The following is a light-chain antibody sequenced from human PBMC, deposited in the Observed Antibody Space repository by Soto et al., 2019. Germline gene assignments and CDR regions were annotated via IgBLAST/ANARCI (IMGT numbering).Light chain of an antibody. J-gene: IGLJ1*01. CDR1: NMAVKS. CDR2: YDS. CDR3: QVWDDISDHYV. Sequence: SYELTQPPSVSVAPGKTARITCGGSNMAVKSVHWYQQKPGQAPVLVISYDSDRPSGIPERFSGSNSGSTATLTISRVEAEDEADYYCQVWDDISDHYVFGTGTKVTVL. V-gene: IGLV3-21*04.